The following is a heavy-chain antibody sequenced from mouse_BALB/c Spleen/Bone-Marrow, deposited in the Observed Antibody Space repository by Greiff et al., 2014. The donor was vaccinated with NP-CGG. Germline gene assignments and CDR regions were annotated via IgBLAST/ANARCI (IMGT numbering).Heavy chain of an antibody. CDR2: IWAGGST. CDR1: GFSLTSYG. CDR3: ARVYLWYFDV. D-gene: IGHD2-3*01. Sequence: VKVVESGPGLVAPSQSLSITCTVSGFSLTSYGVHWVRQPPGKGLEWLGVIWAGGSTNYNSALMSRLSISKDNSKSQVFLKMNSLRTDDTAMYYCARVYLWYFDVWGAGTTVTVSS. V-gene: IGHV2-9*02. J-gene: IGHJ1*01.